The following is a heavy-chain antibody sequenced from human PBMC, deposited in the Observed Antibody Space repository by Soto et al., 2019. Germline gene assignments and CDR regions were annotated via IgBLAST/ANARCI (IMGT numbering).Heavy chain of an antibody. CDR1: GGSISSGGYY. D-gene: IGHD2-15*01. CDR3: ARKACSGGSCYSNWFDP. J-gene: IGHJ5*02. Sequence: SETLSLTCTVSGGSISSGGYYWSWIRQHPGKGLEWIGYIYYSGSTYYNPSLKSRVTISVDTSKNQFSLKLSSVTAADTAVYYCARKACSGGSCYSNWFDPWGQGTRVTVAS. CDR2: IYYSGST. V-gene: IGHV4-31*03.